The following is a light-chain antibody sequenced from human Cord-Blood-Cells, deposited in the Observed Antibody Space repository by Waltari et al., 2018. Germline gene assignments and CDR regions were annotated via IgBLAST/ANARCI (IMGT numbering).Light chain of an antibody. CDR1: SSAVGGNNY. V-gene: IGLV2-14*01. Sequence: QSALTQPASVSGSPGQSITISCTGTSSAVGGNNYVSWYQQHPGKAPKLMIYEVSNRPSGVSNRFSGSKSGNTASLTISGLQAEDEADYYCSSYTSSSTYVFGTGTKVTVL. CDR3: SSYTSSSTYV. J-gene: IGLJ1*01. CDR2: EVS.